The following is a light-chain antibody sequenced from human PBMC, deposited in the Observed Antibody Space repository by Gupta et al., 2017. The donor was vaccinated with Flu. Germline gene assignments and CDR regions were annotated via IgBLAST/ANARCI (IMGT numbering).Light chain of an antibody. CDR1: RSNIGSQH. Sequence: QSVPTQPPSASGTLGQTVPISCSGGRSNIGSQHVSWYQQTPGTAPRLLIYKNNKRPSGVPDRFSGSKSGTSASLVITGLRSGEEADYYWLSWDRSLFVVMFGGGTKVTVL. J-gene: IGLJ3*02. V-gene: IGLV1-47*01. CDR3: LSWDRSLFVVM. CDR2: KNN.